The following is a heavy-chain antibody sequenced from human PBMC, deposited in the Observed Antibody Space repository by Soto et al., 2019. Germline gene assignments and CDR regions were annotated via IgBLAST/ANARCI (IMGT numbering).Heavy chain of an antibody. CDR3: ARVQWLDSYYFDY. J-gene: IGHJ4*02. CDR1: GYSFTGNS. V-gene: IGHV1-2*04. CDR2: INPNNGDT. Sequence: ASVKVSCKASGYSFTGNSMHWVRQAPGQGLEWMGWINPNNGDTNYAQKFRGWVTMTRDTSASTAYMELSSLKSDDTAVYYCARVQWLDSYYFDYWGQGTLVTVSS. D-gene: IGHD6-19*01.